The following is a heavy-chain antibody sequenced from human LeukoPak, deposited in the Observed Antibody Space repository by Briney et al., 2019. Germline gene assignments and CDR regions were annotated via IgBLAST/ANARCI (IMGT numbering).Heavy chain of an antibody. Sequence: GGSLRLSCVASGFTFSRFEMNWVRQAPGKGLEWVSYISGSGSSTFYADSVKGRFTISRDNSKNTLSLQMNSLRAEDTALYYCAKDSSVPYGITEWGQGTLVTVSS. CDR1: GFTFSRFE. D-gene: IGHD4-17*01. J-gene: IGHJ4*02. CDR2: ISGSGSST. CDR3: AKDSSVPYGITE. V-gene: IGHV3-23*01.